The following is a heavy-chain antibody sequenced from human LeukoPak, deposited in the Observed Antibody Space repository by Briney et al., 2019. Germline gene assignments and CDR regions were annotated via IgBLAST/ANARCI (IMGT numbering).Heavy chain of an antibody. J-gene: IGHJ5*02. CDR3: AKDRGFVVALNWFDP. V-gene: IGHV3-30*02. CDR1: GFTFSSYG. Sequence: PGGSLRLSCAASGFTFSSYGMHWVRQAPGKGLEWVAFIRYDGSNKYYADSVKGRFTISRDNSKNTLYLQMNSLRAEDTAVYYCAKDRGFVVALNWFDPWGQGTLVTVSS. D-gene: IGHD3-10*01. CDR2: IRYDGSNK.